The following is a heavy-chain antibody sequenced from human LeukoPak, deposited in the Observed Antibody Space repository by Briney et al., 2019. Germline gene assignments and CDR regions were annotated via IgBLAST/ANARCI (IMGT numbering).Heavy chain of an antibody. CDR2: MNPNSGNT. D-gene: IGHD2-21*02. Sequence: GASVKVSCKASGYTFTSYDINWVRQATGHGLEWMGWMNPNSGNTGYAQKFQGRVTMTRNTSISTAYMELSSLRSEDTAVYYCAGGVGGYCGGDCSPFDYWGQGTLVTVSS. J-gene: IGHJ4*02. V-gene: IGHV1-8*01. CDR1: GYTFTSYD. CDR3: AGGVGGYCGGDCSPFDY.